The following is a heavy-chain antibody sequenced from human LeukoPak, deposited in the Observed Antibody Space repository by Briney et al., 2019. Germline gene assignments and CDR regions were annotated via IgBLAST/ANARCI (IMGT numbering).Heavy chain of an antibody. J-gene: IGHJ6*03. V-gene: IGHV1-18*01. CDR2: ISAYNGNT. D-gene: IGHD3-3*01. Sequence: GASVKVSCKASGYTFTSYGISWVRQAPGQGLEWMGWISAYNGNTNYAQKLQGRVTMTTDTSTSTAYMELRSLRSDDTAVHYCARAAPRYYDFWSGYFSGYYYYMDVWGKGTTVTVSS. CDR1: GYTFTSYG. CDR3: ARAAPRYYDFWSGYFSGYYYYMDV.